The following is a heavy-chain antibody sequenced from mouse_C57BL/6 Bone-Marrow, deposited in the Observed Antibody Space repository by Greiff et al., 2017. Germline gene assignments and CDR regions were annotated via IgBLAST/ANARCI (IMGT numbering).Heavy chain of an antibody. CDR3: ARGAAIYDGYSWV. V-gene: IGHV5-4*01. J-gene: IGHJ1*03. CDR2: ISDGGSYT. Sequence: EVQLVESGGGLVKPGGSLKLSCAASGFTFSSYAMSWVRQTPEKRLEWVATISDGGSYTYYTDTVKGRFTISRDNANNNLYLQLSHLKSEDTAMDDWARGAAIYDGYSWVWGTVVTVT. D-gene: IGHD2-3*01. CDR1: GFTFSSYA.